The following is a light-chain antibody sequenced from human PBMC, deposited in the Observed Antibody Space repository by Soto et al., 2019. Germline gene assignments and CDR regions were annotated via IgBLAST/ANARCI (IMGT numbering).Light chain of an antibody. Sequence: DIQMTQSPSSLSASVGDRVTITCQASRDISDYLNWNQQKPGRAPKLLIYGASNLGTGVPSRFSGSGSGTKFNLTITSLQPEDVGTYYCQKYDDVPHTFGQGTKLEIK. CDR2: GAS. CDR3: QKYDDVPHT. CDR1: RDISDY. J-gene: IGKJ2*01. V-gene: IGKV1-33*01.